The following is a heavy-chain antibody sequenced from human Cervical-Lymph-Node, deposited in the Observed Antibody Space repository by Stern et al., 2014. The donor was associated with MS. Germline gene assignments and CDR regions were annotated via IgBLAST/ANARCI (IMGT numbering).Heavy chain of an antibody. D-gene: IGHD3-22*01. J-gene: IGHJ4*02. Sequence: MQLVESGAEVKKPGSSVTVSCKAFGGTFSNYAITWFRQAPGRGLEWMGDTNPLFGTTNYAQKFQGRVTMTAHESTATAYMELSGLRSEDTAVYYCAGDRHSSGFDHWGQGTLVTVSS. CDR3: AGDRHSSGFDH. CDR1: GGTFSNYA. CDR2: TNPLFGTT. V-gene: IGHV1-69*01.